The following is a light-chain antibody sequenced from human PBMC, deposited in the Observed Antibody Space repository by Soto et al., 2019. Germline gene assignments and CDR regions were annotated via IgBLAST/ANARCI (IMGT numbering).Light chain of an antibody. CDR2: DVS. V-gene: IGLV2-14*01. Sequence: QSALTQPASVSGSPGQSITISCTGTSRDVGGYNYVSWYQQHPGKAPKLMIYDVSNRPSGVSNRFSGSKSGNTASLTISGVQAEDEADYYCSSYTTSSALRVFGGGTKLTVL. CDR3: SSYTTSSALRV. J-gene: IGLJ2*01. CDR1: SRDVGGYNY.